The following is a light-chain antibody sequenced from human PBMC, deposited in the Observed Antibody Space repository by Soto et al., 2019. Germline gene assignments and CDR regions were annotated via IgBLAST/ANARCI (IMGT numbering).Light chain of an antibody. V-gene: IGKV1-33*01. Sequence: DIQMTQSPSSLSASVGDRVIITCQATQDISNYLNWYQKKPGKAPKLLIYDASNLATGVPSRFSGSGSGTDFTFTISSLQPDDIATYYCQHYDDLPLFGQGTRLEI. J-gene: IGKJ5*01. CDR2: DAS. CDR1: QDISNY. CDR3: QHYDDLPL.